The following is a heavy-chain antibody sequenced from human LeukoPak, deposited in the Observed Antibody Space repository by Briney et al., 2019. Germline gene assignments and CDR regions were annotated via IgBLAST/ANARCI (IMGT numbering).Heavy chain of an antibody. V-gene: IGHV4-59*08. CDR3: ARQGGYYDFWSGCLDI. D-gene: IGHD3-3*01. J-gene: IGHJ3*02. CDR1: GGSFSSYY. Sequence: SETLSLTCTVSGGSFSSYYWSWIRQPPGKGLEWIGYIYYSGSTNYNPSLKSRVTISLDTSKNQFSLNLSSVTAADTAVYYCARQGGYYDFWSGCLDIWGQGTMVTVSS. CDR2: IYYSGST.